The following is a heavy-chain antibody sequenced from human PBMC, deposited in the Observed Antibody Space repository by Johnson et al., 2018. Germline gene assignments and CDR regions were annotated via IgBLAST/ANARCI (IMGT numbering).Heavy chain of an antibody. CDR3: AASVVTAVCHYYYYMDV. D-gene: IGHD2-21*02. Sequence: VQLVESGGGLIQPGGSLRLSCAASGFTVSSNYMSWVRQAPGKGLEWVSVIYSGGSTYYADSVKGRFTISRDNSKNTLYLQMNSLRGEDTAVYYCAASVVTAVCHYYYYMDVWGEGTTVTVSS. CDR1: GFTVSSNY. V-gene: IGHV3-66*03. J-gene: IGHJ6*03. CDR2: IYSGGST.